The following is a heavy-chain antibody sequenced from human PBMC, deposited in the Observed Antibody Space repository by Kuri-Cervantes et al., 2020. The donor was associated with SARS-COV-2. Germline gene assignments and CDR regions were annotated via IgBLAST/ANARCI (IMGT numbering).Heavy chain of an antibody. J-gene: IGHJ4*02. D-gene: IGHD6-19*01. V-gene: IGHV3-30*07. CDR3: ARGPPAAVGLYYFDY. CDR2: ISYDGSNE. Sequence: LSLTCAASGFTFSSCAMHWVRLAPGKGLEWVAFISYDGSNEYYADSVRGRFTISRDNSKNTLYLQMNSLRAEDTAVYYCARGPPAAVGLYYFDYWGQGTLVTVSS. CDR1: GFTFSSCA.